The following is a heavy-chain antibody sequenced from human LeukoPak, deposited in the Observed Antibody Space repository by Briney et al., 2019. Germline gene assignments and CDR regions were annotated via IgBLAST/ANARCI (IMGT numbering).Heavy chain of an antibody. CDR2: INSDGSSI. J-gene: IGHJ4*02. CDR1: GFTFSSYW. Sequence: GSLRLSCAASGFTFSSYWTHWVRQAPGKGLVWVSRINSDGSSITYADSVKGRFTISRDNAKNTLYLQMNSLRVEDTAVYYYAREGRVSGYDFDCWGQGTLVTVSS. CDR3: AREGRVSGYDFDC. D-gene: IGHD5-12*01. V-gene: IGHV3-74*03.